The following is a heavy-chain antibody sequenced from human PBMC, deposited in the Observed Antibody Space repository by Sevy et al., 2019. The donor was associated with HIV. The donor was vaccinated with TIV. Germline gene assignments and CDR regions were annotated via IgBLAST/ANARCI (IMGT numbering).Heavy chain of an antibody. J-gene: IGHJ4*02. CDR1: GGSISSYY. CDR2: IYYSGST. Sequence: SETLSLTCTVSGGSISSYYWSWIRQPPGKGLEWIGYIYYSGSTNYNPSLTSRVSISVDTSKNQFTLKLSSVTAADTAVYYCARSIAENTAMVTDYWGQGTLVTVSS. D-gene: IGHD5-18*01. V-gene: IGHV4-59*01. CDR3: ARSIAENTAMVTDY.